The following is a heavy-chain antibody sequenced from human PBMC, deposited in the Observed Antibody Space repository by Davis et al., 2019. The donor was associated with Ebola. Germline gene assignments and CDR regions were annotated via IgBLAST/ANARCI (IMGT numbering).Heavy chain of an antibody. Sequence: SETLSLTCSVSGGSIRSSNYYCGWIRQPPGEGLEWIGEINHSGSTNYNPSLKSRVTISVDTSKNQFSLKLSSVTAADTAVYYCARVSRTLRLSLDYWGQGTLVTVSS. CDR2: INHSGST. D-gene: IGHD3-16*01. CDR1: GGSIRSSNYY. CDR3: ARVSRTLRLSLDY. V-gene: IGHV4-39*07. J-gene: IGHJ4*02.